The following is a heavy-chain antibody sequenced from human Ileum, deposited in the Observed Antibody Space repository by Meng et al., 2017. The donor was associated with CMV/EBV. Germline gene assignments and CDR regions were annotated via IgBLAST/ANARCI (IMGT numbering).Heavy chain of an antibody. Sequence: GGSLRLSCAASGFTFSTFTMGWVRQAPGEGLGWVSTFDYGAGGATFYADSVKGRFTVFRDTSKNTLFLQMNSLIFDDTAVYYCAKGVTSGSLYRAYDILGQGTMVTVSS. V-gene: IGHV3-23*01. CDR2: FDYGAGGAT. J-gene: IGHJ3*02. D-gene: IGHD3-22*01. CDR3: AKGVTSGSLYRAYDI. CDR1: GFTFSTFT.